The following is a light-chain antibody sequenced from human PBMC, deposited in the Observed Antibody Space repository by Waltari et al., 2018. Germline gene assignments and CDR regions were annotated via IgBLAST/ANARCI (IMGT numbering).Light chain of an antibody. CDR3: SSYAGSSNFVV. J-gene: IGLJ2*01. Sequence: QSALTQPPSASGSPGQSVPIPCTGTSGDVGGYNYVPWYQQYPGKAPKLLIYDVNERPSGVPARFSGSKSDNTASLTVSGLQDEDEADYYCSSYAGSSNFVVFGGGTKVTVL. V-gene: IGLV2-8*01. CDR2: DVN. CDR1: SGDVGGYNY.